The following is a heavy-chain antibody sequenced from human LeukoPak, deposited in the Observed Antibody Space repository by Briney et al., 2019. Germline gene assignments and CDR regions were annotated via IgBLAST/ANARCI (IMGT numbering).Heavy chain of an antibody. CDR1: GGSFSGYY. D-gene: IGHD6-13*01. CDR3: ARLAGIAAAGPLVFWGRGPRKTTFDP. J-gene: IGHJ5*02. CDR2: INHSGST. Sequence: SETLSLTCAVYGGSFSGYYWSWIRQPPGKGLEWIWEINHSGSTNYNPSLKSRVTISVDTSKNQFSLKLSSVTAADTAVYYCARLAGIAAAGPLVFWGRGPRKTTFDPWGQGTLVTVSS. V-gene: IGHV4-34*01.